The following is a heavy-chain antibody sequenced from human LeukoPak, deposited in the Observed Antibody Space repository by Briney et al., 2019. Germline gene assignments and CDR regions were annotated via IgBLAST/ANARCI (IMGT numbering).Heavy chain of an antibody. CDR1: GFTFSDYY. J-gene: IGHJ4*02. Sequence: GGSLRLSCAASGFTFSDYYMSWLRQAPGKGLERVAYICDSGRTVYYADSVKGRFTISRDNAKNSVYLQMNNLRAEDTAVYYCARDRLGDYDHSGYYDKWGQGTLVTVSS. CDR3: ARDRLGDYDHSGYYDK. CDR2: ICDSGRTV. V-gene: IGHV3-11*01. D-gene: IGHD3-22*01.